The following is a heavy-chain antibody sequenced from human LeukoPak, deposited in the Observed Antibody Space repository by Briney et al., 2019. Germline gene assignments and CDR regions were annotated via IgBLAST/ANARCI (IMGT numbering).Heavy chain of an antibody. CDR1: GYTFTSYG. D-gene: IGHD3-22*01. V-gene: IGHV1-18*01. CDR2: ISVYNGNT. CDR3: ATNHYDSGGYYVPGAFDI. J-gene: IGHJ3*02. Sequence: ASVKVSCKTSGYTFTSYGVSWVRQAPGQGLEWMGWISVYNGNTIYAEKLQGRVTVTTDTSTRTVYMELRSLSSDDTAVYYCATNHYDSGGYYVPGAFDIWGQGAMVTVSS.